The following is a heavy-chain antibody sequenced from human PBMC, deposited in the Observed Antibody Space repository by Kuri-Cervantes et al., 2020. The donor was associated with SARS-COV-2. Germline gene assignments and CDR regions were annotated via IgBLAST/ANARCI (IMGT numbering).Heavy chain of an antibody. CDR3: ARRAYGEQVDYYYMDV. Sequence: GESLKISCKGSGYSFTTYWIAWVRQMPGKGLEWMGIIYPGDSDTKYSPSFQGQVTISADKSISTAFLQWSSLKAPDTAMYYCARRAYGEQVDYYYMDVWGKGTTVTVSS. CDR2: IYPGDSDT. J-gene: IGHJ6*03. V-gene: IGHV5-51*01. D-gene: IGHD4-17*01. CDR1: GYSFTTYW.